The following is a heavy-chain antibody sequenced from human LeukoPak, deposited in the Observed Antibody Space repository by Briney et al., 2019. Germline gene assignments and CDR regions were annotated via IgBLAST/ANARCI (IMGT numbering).Heavy chain of an antibody. CDR3: SKRGTNGGQFDY. V-gene: IGHV3-23*01. CDR1: GFTFSRYI. CDR2: ISPSGGST. J-gene: IGHJ4*02. D-gene: IGHD1/OR15-1a*01. Sequence: GGSLRLSCAASGFTFSRYIMTWVRQAPGKGLEWVSAISPSGGSTFYADSVRGRFTISRDNSKNTLHLQMSSLRAEDTAVYYCSKRGTNGGQFDYWGQGTLVTVSS.